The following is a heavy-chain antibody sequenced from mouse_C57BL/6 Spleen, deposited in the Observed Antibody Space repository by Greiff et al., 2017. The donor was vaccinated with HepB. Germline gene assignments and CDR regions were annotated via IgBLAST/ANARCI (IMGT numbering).Heavy chain of an antibody. D-gene: IGHD1-1*01. Sequence: QVQLQQSGPELVKPGASVKISCKASSYAFSSSWMNWVKQRPGKGLEWIGRIYPGDGDTNYNGKFKGKATLTADKSSSTAYMQLSSLTSEDSAVYFCAGYGSSFFDYWGQGTTLTVSS. CDR3: AGYGSSFFDY. CDR1: SYAFSSSW. J-gene: IGHJ2*01. V-gene: IGHV1-82*01. CDR2: IYPGDGDT.